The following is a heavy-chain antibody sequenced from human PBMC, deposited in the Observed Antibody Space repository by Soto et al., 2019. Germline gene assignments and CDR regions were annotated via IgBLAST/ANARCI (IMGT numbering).Heavy chain of an antibody. Sequence: QVQLQESGPGLVKASQTLSLTCTVFGGSIGGGDYYWAWIRQPQGRGLEWIGYIYSSGTTYYNPSLKGRLTISLAWSQVSLKLTSVTATDTGVYYCARGYYESSDYYVGSPAFEYWGQGARVSVSS. CDR1: GGSIGGGDYY. J-gene: IGHJ4*02. V-gene: IGHV4-30-4*01. CDR2: IYSSGTT. D-gene: IGHD3-22*01. CDR3: ARGYYESSDYYVGSPAFEY.